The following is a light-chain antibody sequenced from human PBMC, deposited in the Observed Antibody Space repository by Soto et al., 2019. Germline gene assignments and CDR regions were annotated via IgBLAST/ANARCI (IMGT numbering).Light chain of an antibody. V-gene: IGKV1-8*01. CDR3: QQHKTYWT. CDR1: QGISSY. CDR2: AAS. J-gene: IGKJ1*01. Sequence: AIRMTQSPSSLSASTGDRVTITCRASQGISSYLAWYQQKPGKAPKLLIYAASTLQSGVPSRFSGSGSGTDFTLTISCLQSEDFATYYCQQHKTYWTFGQGTKVDIK.